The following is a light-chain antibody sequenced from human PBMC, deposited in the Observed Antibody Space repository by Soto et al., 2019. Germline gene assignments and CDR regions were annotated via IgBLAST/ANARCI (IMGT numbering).Light chain of an antibody. V-gene: IGKV1-16*01. CDR1: QYISSY. J-gene: IGKJ1*01. CDR2: AAS. Sequence: DIQLTQSPSSLSATVGDRVTITCRASQYISSYLNWYSQKPGKAPKLLIYAASSLQSGVPSRFSGSYSGADFTLTISSLQPDDFATYYCQHYNSYSEAFGQGTKVDIK. CDR3: QHYNSYSEA.